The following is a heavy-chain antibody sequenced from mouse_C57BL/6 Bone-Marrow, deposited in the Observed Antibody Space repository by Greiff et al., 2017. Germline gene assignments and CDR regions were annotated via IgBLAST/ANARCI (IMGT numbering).Heavy chain of an antibody. D-gene: IGHD2-14*01. CDR3: TGSGVRPYYFDY. CDR2: IRLKSDNYAT. V-gene: IGHV6-3*01. CDR1: GFTFSNYW. J-gene: IGHJ2*01. Sequence: EVQLVESGGGLVQPGGSMKLSCVASGFTFSNYWMNWVRQSPEKGLEWVAQIRLKSDNYATHYAESVKGRFTISRDDSKSSVYLQMNNLRAEDTGIYYCTGSGVRPYYFDYWGQGTTLTVSS.